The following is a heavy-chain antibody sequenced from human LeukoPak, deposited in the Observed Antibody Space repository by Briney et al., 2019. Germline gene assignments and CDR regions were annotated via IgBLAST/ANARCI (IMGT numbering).Heavy chain of an antibody. V-gene: IGHV1-18*01. J-gene: IGHJ4*02. CDR1: GYTFTSYG. D-gene: IGHD3-22*01. CDR3: ARDFFDRDSSGSGIAY. Sequence: GASVKVSCKASGYTFTSYGISWVRQAPGQGLEWMGWISAYNGNTNYAQKFQGRVTMTRDTSISTAYMELSRLRSDDTAVYYCARDFFDRDSSGSGIAYWGQGTLVTVSS. CDR2: ISAYNGNT.